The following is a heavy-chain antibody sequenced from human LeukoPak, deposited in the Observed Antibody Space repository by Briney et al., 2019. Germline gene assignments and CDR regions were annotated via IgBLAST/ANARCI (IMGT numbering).Heavy chain of an antibody. CDR3: ARVYSGYDNWFDP. Sequence: ASVKVCCKASGYTFTGYYMHWVRQAPGQGLEWMGWINPNSGGTNYAQKFQGRVTITADKSTSTAYMELSSLRSEDTAVYYCARVYSGYDNWFDPWGQGTLVTVSS. D-gene: IGHD5-12*01. CDR2: INPNSGGT. V-gene: IGHV1-2*02. CDR1: GYTFTGYY. J-gene: IGHJ5*02.